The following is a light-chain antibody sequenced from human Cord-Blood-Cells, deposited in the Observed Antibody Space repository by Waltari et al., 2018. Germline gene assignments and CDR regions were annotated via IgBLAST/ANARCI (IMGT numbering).Light chain of an antibody. Sequence: QSALTQPASVSGSPGQSITISCTGTSSDVGGYNYVSWYQQHPGKAPKLMIYDVSKRPSGVSNRFSGSKSGHTASLTISGLQAESGADYYGSSYASSSTWVSGGGTKLTVL. CDR3: SSYASSSTWV. J-gene: IGLJ3*02. V-gene: IGLV2-14*01. CDR2: DVS. CDR1: SSDVGGYNY.